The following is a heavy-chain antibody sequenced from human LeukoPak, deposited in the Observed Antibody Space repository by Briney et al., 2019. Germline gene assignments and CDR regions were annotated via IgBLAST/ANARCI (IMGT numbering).Heavy chain of an antibody. CDR1: GDSTSSSTYY. V-gene: IGHV4-39*01. J-gene: IGHJ3*02. CDR2: IYDSGTT. D-gene: IGHD5-12*01. Sequence: PSETLSLTCTVSGDSTSSSTYYWDWIRQAPGKGMEWIGNIYDSGTTHYNPSLKSRVTISGDTSKNQFSLKLNSVTAADTAIYYCATHRRSGSGGSENAFEIWGQGTMVTVSS. CDR3: ATHRRSGSGGSENAFEI.